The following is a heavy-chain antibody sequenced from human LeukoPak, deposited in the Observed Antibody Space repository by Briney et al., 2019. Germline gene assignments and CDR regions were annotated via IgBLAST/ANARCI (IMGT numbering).Heavy chain of an antibody. CDR3: AKISGYFDY. CDR1: GFAFSSDA. CDR2: IRGDSSLT. D-gene: IGHD3-10*01. Sequence: GGPLRLSCAGSGFAFSSDAMSWVRQAPGRGLEFVSLIRGDSSLTEYADSVKGRFSISRDNSKNTLYLQMNSLRAEDTAVYYCAKISGYFDYWGRGTLVTVSS. J-gene: IGHJ4*02. V-gene: IGHV3-23*01.